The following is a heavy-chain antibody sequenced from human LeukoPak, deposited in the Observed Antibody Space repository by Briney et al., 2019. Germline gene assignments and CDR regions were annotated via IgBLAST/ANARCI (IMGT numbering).Heavy chain of an antibody. CDR1: SASVSSSPYF. CDR3: AANSADYNTLGSSYKV. D-gene: IGHD3-10*01. V-gene: IGHV4-39*01. Sequence: SEALSLTCTVSSASVSSSPYFWGWIRQSPGKGLEWIGSISYSGTTYYNPSLKSRVTISVDTSKNQFSLKLNSVTAADTAVFYCAANSADYNTLGSSYKVWGQGTLVTVSS. CDR2: ISYSGTT. J-gene: IGHJ4*02.